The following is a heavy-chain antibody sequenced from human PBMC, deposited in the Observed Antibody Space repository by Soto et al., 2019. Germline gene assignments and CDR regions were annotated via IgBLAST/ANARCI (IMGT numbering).Heavy chain of an antibody. CDR3: APTAYSSALNGWFDP. J-gene: IGHJ5*02. CDR2: ISSSSSTI. CDR1: GFTFSSYS. V-gene: IGHV3-48*02. Sequence: EVQLVESGGGLVQPGGSLRLSCAAYGFTFSSYSMNWVRQAPGKGLEWVSYISSSSSTIYYADSVKGRFTISRDNAKNSLYLQMNSLRDEDTAVYYCAPTAYSSALNGWFDPWGQGTLVTVSS. D-gene: IGHD6-19*01.